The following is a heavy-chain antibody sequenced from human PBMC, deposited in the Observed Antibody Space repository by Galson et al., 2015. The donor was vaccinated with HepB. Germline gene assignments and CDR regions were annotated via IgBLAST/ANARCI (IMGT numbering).Heavy chain of an antibody. J-gene: IGHJ3*02. D-gene: IGHD3-3*01. V-gene: IGHV3-21*01. CDR1: GFTFSSYG. Sequence: SVRLSCAASGFTFSSYGMNWVRQAPGKGLGWVSLISSSSYIYYADSVTGRFTISRDNANNSLYLQMNSLRAEDTAVYYCARDLGFFERLLVDAFDIWGQGTMVTVSS. CDR2: ISSSSYI. CDR3: ARDLGFFERLLVDAFDI.